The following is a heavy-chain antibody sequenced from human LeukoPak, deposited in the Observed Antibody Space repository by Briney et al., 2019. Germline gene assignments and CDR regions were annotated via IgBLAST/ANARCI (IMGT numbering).Heavy chain of an antibody. Sequence: GGSLRLSCAASGFTFSSFSMNWVRQAPGKGLVWVSRINSDGSSRDYADSVKGRFTISRDNAKNTLYLQMKSLRAEDTAVYYCARSHRGAYYYYGMDVWGQGTTVTVSS. D-gene: IGHD3-16*01. J-gene: IGHJ6*02. CDR1: GFTFSSFS. CDR2: INSDGSSR. V-gene: IGHV3-74*01. CDR3: ARSHRGAYYYYGMDV.